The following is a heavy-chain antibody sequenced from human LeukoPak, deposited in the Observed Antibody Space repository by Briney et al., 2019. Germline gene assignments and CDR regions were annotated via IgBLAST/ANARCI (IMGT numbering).Heavy chain of an antibody. Sequence: GGSLRLSCVASGFTFRSYAMSWVRQAPGKGLEWVSAISTDGGYTYYADSVKGRFSISRDNSKNTVHLQMNSLRAEDTAVYYCAKGSISYFYGMDVWGQGTTVTVSS. CDR2: ISTDGGYT. V-gene: IGHV3-23*01. CDR1: GFTFRSYA. CDR3: AKGSISYFYGMDV. D-gene: IGHD6-13*01. J-gene: IGHJ6*02.